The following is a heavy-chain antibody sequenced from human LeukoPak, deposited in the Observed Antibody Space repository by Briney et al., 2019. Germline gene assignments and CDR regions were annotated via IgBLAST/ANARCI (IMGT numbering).Heavy chain of an antibody. V-gene: IGHV4-59*01. Sequence: SETVSLTCTVSGDSIIGYYWSWIRQPPGKGMEWIGYIHYSGSTNYNPSLQSRATISVATSRSHFSQKLSSATAADTAVYYCARGERLGPDFWGQGTLVTVSS. CDR3: ARGERLGPDF. CDR2: IHYSGST. D-gene: IGHD1-1*01. CDR1: GDSIIGYY. J-gene: IGHJ4*02.